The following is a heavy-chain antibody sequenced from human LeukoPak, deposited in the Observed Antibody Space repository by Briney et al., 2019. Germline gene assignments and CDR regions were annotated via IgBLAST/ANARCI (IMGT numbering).Heavy chain of an antibody. J-gene: IGHJ5*01. Sequence: GGSLRLSCAASGFTFSSYAMNWVRQAPGKGVEWVSSVHSDGTAYYADSVKGRFTISRDNSKNTLSLQMNSLRAEDTAVYYCAKGSRIAARPTIWFDSWGQGTLVTVSS. CDR1: GFTFSSYA. D-gene: IGHD6-6*01. V-gene: IGHV3-23*01. CDR2: VHSDGTA. CDR3: AKGSRIAARPTIWFDS.